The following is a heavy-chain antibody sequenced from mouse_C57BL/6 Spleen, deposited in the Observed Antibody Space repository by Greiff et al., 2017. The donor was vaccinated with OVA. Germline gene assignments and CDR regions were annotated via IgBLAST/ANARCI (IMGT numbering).Heavy chain of an antibody. V-gene: IGHV1-59*01. Sequence: VQLQQPGAELVRPGTSVKLSCKASGYTFTSYWMHWVKPRPGQGLEWIGVLDPSYSYTNYNQKFKGKATLTVDTSSSTAYMQLSSLTSEDSAVYYCARSDYYGSSYEGGYYAMDYWGQGTSVTVSS. J-gene: IGHJ4*01. CDR3: ARSDYYGSSYEGGYYAMDY. CDR1: GYTFTSYW. D-gene: IGHD1-1*01. CDR2: LDPSYSYT.